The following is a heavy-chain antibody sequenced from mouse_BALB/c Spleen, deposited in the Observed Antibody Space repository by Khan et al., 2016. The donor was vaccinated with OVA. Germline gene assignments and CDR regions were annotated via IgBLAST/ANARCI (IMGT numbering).Heavy chain of an antibody. V-gene: IGHV14-3*02. D-gene: IGHD2-3*01. Sequence: EVKLEESGAELVKPCASVKLSCTASGFNINDTYLHWVKQRPEQGLVWIGRFAPATGNTQYDPQFQGTASITSDTSSNTSYLQLNSLTSEDTAVYYCARRSYDPRDFEDWGAGTKVTVSS. CDR3: ARRSYDPRDFED. J-gene: IGHJ1*01. CDR1: GFNINDTY. CDR2: FAPATGNT.